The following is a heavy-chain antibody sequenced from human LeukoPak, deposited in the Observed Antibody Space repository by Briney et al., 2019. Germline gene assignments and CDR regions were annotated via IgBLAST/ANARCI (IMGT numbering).Heavy chain of an antibody. J-gene: IGHJ5*02. Sequence: SETLSLTCAVYGGSFSGYYWSWIRQPPGKGLEWIGEINHSGSTNYNPSLKSRVTISVETSKNQFPLKPSSVTAADTAVYYCARGENDYGDYSWFDPWGQGTLVTVSS. CDR2: INHSGST. CDR3: ARGENDYGDYSWFDP. CDR1: GGSFSGYY. V-gene: IGHV4-34*01. D-gene: IGHD4-17*01.